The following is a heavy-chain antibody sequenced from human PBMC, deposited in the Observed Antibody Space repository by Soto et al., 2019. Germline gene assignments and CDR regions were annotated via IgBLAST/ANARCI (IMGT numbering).Heavy chain of an antibody. D-gene: IGHD4-17*01. CDR3: ASQNDSGDYHYYYCYMDV. Sequence: EVQLVESGGGLVKPGGSLRLSCAASGFTFSSYSMNWVRQAPGKGLEWVSSISSSSSYIYYADSVKGRFTISRDNAKNSLYLQMNGLRAEDTAVYYCASQNDSGDYHYYYCYMDVWGKGTTVTVSS. V-gene: IGHV3-21*01. CDR2: ISSSSSYI. CDR1: GFTFSSYS. J-gene: IGHJ6*03.